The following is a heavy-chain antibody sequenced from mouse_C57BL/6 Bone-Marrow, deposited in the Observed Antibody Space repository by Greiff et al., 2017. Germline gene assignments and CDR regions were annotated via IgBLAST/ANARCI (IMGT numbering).Heavy chain of an antibody. J-gene: IGHJ2*01. V-gene: IGHV6-3*01. CDR3: TEDYGGLFDY. Sequence: EVQVEESGGGLVQPGGSMKLSCVASGFTFSNYWMNWVRQSPEKGLEWVAQIRLKSDNYATHYAESVKGRFTISRDDSKSSVYLQMNNLRAEDTGIYYCTEDYGGLFDYWGQGTTLTVSA. CDR1: GFTFSNYW. CDR2: IRLKSDNYAT. D-gene: IGHD1-1*01.